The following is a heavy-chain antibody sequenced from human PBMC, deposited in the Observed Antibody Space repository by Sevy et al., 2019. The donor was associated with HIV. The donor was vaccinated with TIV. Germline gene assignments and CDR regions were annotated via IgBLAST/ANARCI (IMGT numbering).Heavy chain of an antibody. V-gene: IGHV3-48*02. J-gene: IGHJ4*02. CDR1: GFTLSNCN. D-gene: IGHD1-26*01. CDR3: AKDRWDTTSPSRALDF. Sequence: GGSLRLSCAASGFTLSNCNMNWVRQAPGKGLEWISYIRSGDDTIYYAQSVKGRFTFPRDNAKNSLYLQMDSLTDEDTAVYYCAKDRWDTTSPSRALDFWGQGTLVTVSS. CDR2: IRSGDDTI.